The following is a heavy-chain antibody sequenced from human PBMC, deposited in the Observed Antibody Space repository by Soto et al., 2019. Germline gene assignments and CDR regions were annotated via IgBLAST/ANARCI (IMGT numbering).Heavy chain of an antibody. Sequence: GASVKVSCKASGGTFSSYAISWVRQAPGQGLEWMGGIIPIFGTANYAQKFQGRVTITADESTSTAYMELSSLRSEDTAVYYCASALGVGSSGWYDAFEIWGQGTMVTVSS. CDR3: ASALGVGSSGWYDAFEI. D-gene: IGHD6-19*01. CDR2: IIPIFGTA. CDR1: GGTFSSYA. V-gene: IGHV1-69*13. J-gene: IGHJ3*02.